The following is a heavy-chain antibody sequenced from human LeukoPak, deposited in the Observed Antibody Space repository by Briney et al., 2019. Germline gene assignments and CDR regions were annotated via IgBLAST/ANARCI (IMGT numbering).Heavy chain of an antibody. Sequence: GGSLRLSCAASGFTFSSYSMNWVRQAPGKGLEWVSSISTSSSYIYYADSVKGRFTISRDNAKNSLYLQMNSLRAEDMALYYCARQGWYSSGWYPDYYYYMDVWGKGTTVTVSS. D-gene: IGHD6-19*01. CDR1: GFTFSSYS. V-gene: IGHV3-21*04. CDR2: ISTSSSYI. CDR3: ARQGWYSSGWYPDYYYYMDV. J-gene: IGHJ6*03.